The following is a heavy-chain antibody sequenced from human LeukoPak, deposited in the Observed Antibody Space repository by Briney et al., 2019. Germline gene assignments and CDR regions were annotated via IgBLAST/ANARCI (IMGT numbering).Heavy chain of an antibody. CDR3: AKAYGSGTYYYFDY. CDR1: GFTFSSYA. D-gene: IGHD3-10*01. J-gene: IGHJ4*02. Sequence: GGSLRLSCAASGFTFSSYAMSWVRQAPGKGLEWVSSSSGSASSTFYADSVKGRFTISRDSSKSTLYLQMNSLRAEDTAVYYCAKAYGSGTYYYFDYWGQGTLVTVSS. CDR2: SSGSASST. V-gene: IGHV3-23*01.